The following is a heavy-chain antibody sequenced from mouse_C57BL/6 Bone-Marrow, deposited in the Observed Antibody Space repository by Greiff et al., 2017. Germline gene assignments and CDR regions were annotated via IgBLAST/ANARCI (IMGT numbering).Heavy chain of an antibody. CDR3: ARYGDGNDVWFAY. J-gene: IGHJ3*01. Sequence: VQLQQSGAELVKPGASVKLSCKASGYTFTGYCMHWVKQRPGQGLEWIGMIHPNSGSTNYNAKFKSKATLTADKSSSTAYMQLSSLTSEDSAVXYCARYGDGNDVWFAYWGQGTLVTVSA. CDR2: IHPNSGST. V-gene: IGHV1-64*01. D-gene: IGHD1-2*01. CDR1: GYTFTGYC.